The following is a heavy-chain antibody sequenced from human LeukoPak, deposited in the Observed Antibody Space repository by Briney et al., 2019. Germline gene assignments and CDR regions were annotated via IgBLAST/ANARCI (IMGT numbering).Heavy chain of an antibody. CDR3: ARDRYNWNRIHYYYMDV. Sequence: GGSLRLSCAASGFIFSHHGMHWVRQAPGKGLEWVAFLRYDGSSEYYAESVKGRFTISRDNSKNTLYLDMNRLRSGDTAVYYCARDRYNWNRIHYYYMDVWGKGTTVTVSS. CDR1: GFIFSHHG. D-gene: IGHD1-20*01. J-gene: IGHJ6*03. V-gene: IGHV3-30*02. CDR2: LRYDGSSE.